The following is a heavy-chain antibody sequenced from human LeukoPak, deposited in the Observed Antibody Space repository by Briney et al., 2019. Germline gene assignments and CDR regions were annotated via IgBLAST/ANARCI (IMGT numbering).Heavy chain of an antibody. J-gene: IGHJ6*02. CDR1: GFTFSSYS. D-gene: IGHD3-16*01. Sequence: GGSLRLSCAASGFTFSSYSMNWVRQAPGKGLEWVSSISSSSSYIYYADSVKGRFTISRDNAKNSLYLQMNSMRAEDTAVYYCARDPSYYDYVWGSYSSYGMDVWGQGTTVTVSS. V-gene: IGHV3-21*01. CDR2: ISSSSSYI. CDR3: ARDPSYYDYVWGSYSSYGMDV.